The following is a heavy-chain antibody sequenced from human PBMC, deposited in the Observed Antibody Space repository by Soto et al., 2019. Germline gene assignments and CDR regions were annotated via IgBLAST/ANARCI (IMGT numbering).Heavy chain of an antibody. J-gene: IGHJ4*02. CDR1: GFTFSSYA. D-gene: IGHD5-12*01. Sequence: GGSLRLSCAASGFTFSSYAMSWVRQAPGKGLEWVSAISGSGGSTYYADSVKGRFTISRDNSKNTLYLQMNSLRAEDTAVYYCSKDSHSGYDPTHGYWGQGTLVTVSS. CDR2: ISGSGGST. CDR3: SKDSHSGYDPTHGY. V-gene: IGHV3-23*01.